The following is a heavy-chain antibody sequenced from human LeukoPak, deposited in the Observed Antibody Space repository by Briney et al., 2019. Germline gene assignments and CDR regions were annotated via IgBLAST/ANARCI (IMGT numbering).Heavy chain of an antibody. V-gene: IGHV1-2*02. CDR3: ARDPADILTGYYYFDY. CDR1: GYTFTGYY. J-gene: IGHJ4*02. D-gene: IGHD3-9*01. CDR2: INPNSGGT. Sequence: ASVKVSCKASGYTFTGYYMHWVRQAPGQGLEWMGWINPNSGGTNYAQKFQGRVTMTRDTSISTAYMELSRLRSDGTAVYYCARDPADILTGYYYFDYWGQGTLVTVSS.